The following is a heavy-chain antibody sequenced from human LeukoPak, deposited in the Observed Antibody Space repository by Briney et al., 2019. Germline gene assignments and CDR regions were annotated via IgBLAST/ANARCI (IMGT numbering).Heavy chain of an antibody. V-gene: IGHV1-24*01. D-gene: IGHD4-23*01. CDR2: FDPEDGET. CDR1: GYTLTELS. J-gene: IGHJ3*02. CDR3: ATPLTTVVTRKAFDI. Sequence: GASVKVSCKVSGYTLTELSMHWVRQAPGKGLEWMGGFDPEDGETIYAQKFQGRVTMTEDTSTGTAYMELSSLRSEDTAVYYCATPLTTVVTRKAFDIWGQGTMVTVSS.